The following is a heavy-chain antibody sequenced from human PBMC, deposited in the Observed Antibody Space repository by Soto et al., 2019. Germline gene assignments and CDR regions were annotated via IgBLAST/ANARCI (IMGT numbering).Heavy chain of an antibody. CDR1: GFSFSNYG. J-gene: IGHJ3*01. CDR2: ISHDGNSH. Sequence: QVHLVESGGGVVQPGRSLRLSCAGSGFSFSNYGIHWVRQAPGKGLEWVAVISHDGNSHHLADSVRGRFTISRDNSKNTVFLHMTSLRREDSAVYHCVKAQERSAQYFAAVITAFAFWGQGTMVTVSS. CDR3: VKAQERSAQYFAAVITAFAF. V-gene: IGHV3-30*18. D-gene: IGHD3-3*01.